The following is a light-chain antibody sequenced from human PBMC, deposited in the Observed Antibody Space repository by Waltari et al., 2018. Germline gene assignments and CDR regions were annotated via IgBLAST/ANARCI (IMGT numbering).Light chain of an antibody. Sequence: QSALTQPRSVSGSPGQSVTIPCTGTSSDVGGYDYVSWYQHHPGKAPKLMICDVTKRPSGVPDRFSGSKSGNTASVTISGLQAEDEADYYCCSYAGSYTHVVFGGGTKLTVL. CDR3: CSYAGSYTHVV. J-gene: IGLJ2*01. CDR2: DVT. V-gene: IGLV2-11*01. CDR1: SSDVGGYDY.